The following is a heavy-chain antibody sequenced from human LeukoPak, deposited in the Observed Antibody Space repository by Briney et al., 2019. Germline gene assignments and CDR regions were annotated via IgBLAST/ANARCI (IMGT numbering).Heavy chain of an antibody. CDR1: GGSISSYY. CDR2: IYYSGST. V-gene: IGHV4-59*01. J-gene: IGHJ4*02. Sequence: SETLSLTCTVSGGSISSYYWSWIRQPPGKGLEWIGYIYYSGSTNYNPSLKSRVTISVDTSKNQFSLKLSSVTAADTAVYYCAREGYYGSGSYSAPFDYWGQGTLVTVSP. CDR3: AREGYYGSGSYSAPFDY. D-gene: IGHD3-10*01.